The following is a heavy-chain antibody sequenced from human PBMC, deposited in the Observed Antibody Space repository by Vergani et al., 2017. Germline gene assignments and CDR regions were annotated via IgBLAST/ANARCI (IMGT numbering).Heavy chain of an antibody. CDR1: EYSFGNYW. J-gene: IGHJ4*02. V-gene: IGHV5-51*01. D-gene: IGHD1-1*01. Sequence: EVELVQSGPEMRKPGESLKISCKGSEYSFGNYWIGWVRQMPGKGLEWMGIIYPADSDTRYSPSFQGQVTISADKSISTAFLQWDSLKASDTALYYCARHTTYTDSWGQGTLDTVSS. CDR3: ARHTTYTDS. CDR2: IYPADSDT.